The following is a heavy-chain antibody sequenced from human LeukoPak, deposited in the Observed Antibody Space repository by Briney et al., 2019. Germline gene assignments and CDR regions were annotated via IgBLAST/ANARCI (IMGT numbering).Heavy chain of an antibody. D-gene: IGHD3-22*01. CDR2: IIPIFGTA. CDR3: ARGSYYDSSGYYHNFDY. J-gene: IGHJ4*02. Sequence: SVKVSCKAPGGTFSSYAISWVRQAPGQGLEWMGGIIPIFGTANYAQKFQGRVTITTDESTSTAYMELSSLRSEDTAVYYCARGSYYDSSGYYHNFDYWGQGTLVTVSS. CDR1: GGTFSSYA. V-gene: IGHV1-69*05.